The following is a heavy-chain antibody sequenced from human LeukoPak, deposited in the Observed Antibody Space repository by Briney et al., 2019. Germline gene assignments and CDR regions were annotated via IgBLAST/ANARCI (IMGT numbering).Heavy chain of an antibody. V-gene: IGHV3-74*01. J-gene: IGHJ4*02. CDR1: GFTFSSHW. CDR3: ASGVLAAMVPDY. Sequence: PGGSLRLSCAASGFTFSSHWMHWVRQAPGKGLVWISRISGGGSATSYADSVKGRFTISRDNAQNTLYLQMNSLRPEDTAVYYCASGVLAAMVPDYWGQGILVTVPS. CDR2: ISGGGSAT. D-gene: IGHD5-18*01.